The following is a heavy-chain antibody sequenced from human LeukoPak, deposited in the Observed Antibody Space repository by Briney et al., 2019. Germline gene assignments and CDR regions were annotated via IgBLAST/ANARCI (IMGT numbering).Heavy chain of an antibody. CDR2: IFHTGTT. D-gene: IGHD6-13*01. CDR1: GASISSYY. CDR3: ARAVAAAGFFDY. Sequence: SETLSLTCTVSGASISSYYWSWIRQPPGRGLEWIGYIFHTGTTSYNPSLNSRVAISIDTSENQFSLKLSSVTAADTAVYYCARAVAAAGFFDYWGQGTLVTVSS. J-gene: IGHJ4*02. V-gene: IGHV4-59*01.